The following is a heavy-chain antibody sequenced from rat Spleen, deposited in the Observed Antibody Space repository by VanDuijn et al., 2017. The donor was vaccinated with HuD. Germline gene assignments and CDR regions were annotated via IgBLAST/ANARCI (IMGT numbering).Heavy chain of an antibody. J-gene: IGHJ2*01. CDR1: GFTFSDYN. Sequence: EVQLVESGGGLVRPGRSLKLSCAASGFTFSDYNMAWVRQAPKKGLDLVAHNSFAGRSTYYRDSVKGRFTISRDNAKSTLYLQMDSLRSEDTATYYCARHTPFNYGTVGDYWGQGVMVTVSS. CDR2: NSFAGRST. D-gene: IGHD1-11*01. V-gene: IGHV5-7*01. CDR3: ARHTPFNYGTVGDY.